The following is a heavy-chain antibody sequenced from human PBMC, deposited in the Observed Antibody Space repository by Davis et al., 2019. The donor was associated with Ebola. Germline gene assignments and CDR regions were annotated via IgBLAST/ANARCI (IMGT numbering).Heavy chain of an antibody. Sequence: ASVKVSCKASGCTFSSYAISWVRQAPGQGLEWMGWINPNSGGTNYAQKFQGRVTMTRDTSISTAYMELSSLRSEDTAVYYCARGQMTTVTTGGYFQHWGQGTLVTVSS. CDR1: GCTFSSYA. CDR2: INPNSGGT. J-gene: IGHJ1*01. D-gene: IGHD4-17*01. CDR3: ARGQMTTVTTGGYFQH. V-gene: IGHV1-2*02.